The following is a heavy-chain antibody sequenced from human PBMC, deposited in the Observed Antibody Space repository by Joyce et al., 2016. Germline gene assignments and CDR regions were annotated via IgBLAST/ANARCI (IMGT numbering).Heavy chain of an antibody. CDR2: FKPYSGAP. Sequence: QVQLVQSGAEVKKPGTSVKLSCKASGYSFTGYHLHWVRQAPGQGLELMGWFKPYSGAPYYAQKWQGRGTMASALSITTAYMEMSILRSDDTSMYFCARVYSTPSHNYFDPWGQRTLVTVSS. CDR3: ARVYSTPSHNYFDP. J-gene: IGHJ5*02. CDR1: GYSFTGYH. V-gene: IGHV1-2*02. D-gene: IGHD2-2*01.